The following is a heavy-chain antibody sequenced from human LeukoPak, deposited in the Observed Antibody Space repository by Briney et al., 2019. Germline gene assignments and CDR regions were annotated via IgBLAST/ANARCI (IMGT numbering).Heavy chain of an antibody. CDR1: GYTFTSYY. CDR2: INPSGGST. J-gene: IGHJ6*02. V-gene: IGHV1-46*01. Sequence: ASVKVSCKASGYTFTSYYMHWVRQAPGQGLEWMGIINPSGGSTSYAQKFQGRVTMTRDTSTSTVYMELSSLRSEDTAVYYCARDSRDGEYYYGMDVWGQGNHGHRLL. CDR3: ARDSRDGEYYYGMDV.